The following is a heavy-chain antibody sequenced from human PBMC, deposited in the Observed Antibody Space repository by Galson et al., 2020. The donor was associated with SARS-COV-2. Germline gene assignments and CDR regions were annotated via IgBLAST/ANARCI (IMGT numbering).Heavy chain of an antibody. CDR2: IYYSGGT. CDR1: GGSISSGGYY. V-gene: IGHV4-31*03. CDR3: ARASSTMIVVVQAFDI. J-gene: IGHJ3*02. Sequence: SETLSLTCTVSGGSISSGGYYWSWIRQHPGKGLEWIGYIYYSGGTYYNPSLKSRVTISVDTSKNQFSLKLSSVTAADTAVYYCARASSTMIVVVQAFDIWGQGTMVTVSS. D-gene: IGHD3-22*01.